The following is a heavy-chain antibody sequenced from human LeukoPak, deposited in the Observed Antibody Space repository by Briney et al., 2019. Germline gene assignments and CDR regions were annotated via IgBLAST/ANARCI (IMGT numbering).Heavy chain of an antibody. V-gene: IGHV3-30*18. CDR1: GFTFSSYG. CDR3: AKDFVVGATTTYFDY. CDR2: ISYDGSNK. J-gene: IGHJ4*02. D-gene: IGHD1-26*01. Sequence: GGSLRLSCAASGFTFSSYGMHWVRQAPGKELEWVAVISYDGSNKYYADSVKGRFTISRDNSKNTLYLQMNSLRAEDTAVYYCAKDFVVGATTTYFDYWGQGTLVTVSS.